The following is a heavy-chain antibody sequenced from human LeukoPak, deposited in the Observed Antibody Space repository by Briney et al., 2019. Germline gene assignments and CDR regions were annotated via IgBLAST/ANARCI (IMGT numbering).Heavy chain of an antibody. D-gene: IGHD3-22*01. CDR3: AKAAPYYYDSSGYWGDYFDY. Sequence: PGRSLRLSCAASGFTFDDYAMHWVRQAPGKGLEWVSGISWNSGSIGYADSVKGRFTISRNNAKNSLYLQMNSLRAEDTALYYCAKAAPYYYDSSGYWGDYFDYWGQGTLVTVSS. J-gene: IGHJ4*02. CDR2: ISWNSGSI. CDR1: GFTFDDYA. V-gene: IGHV3-9*01.